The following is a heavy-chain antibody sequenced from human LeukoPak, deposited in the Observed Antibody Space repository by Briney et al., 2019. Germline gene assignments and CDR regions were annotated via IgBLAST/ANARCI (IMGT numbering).Heavy chain of an antibody. CDR2: IYYRGST. CDR1: GGSVSSSSYY. CDR3: ATLPSTT. J-gene: IGHJ5*02. D-gene: IGHD5/OR15-5a*01. Sequence: PSETVSLTCSVSGGSVSSSSYYWGWIRQPPGKGLEWVGTIYYRGSTYYNASLKSRVTISVDTSRNQFSLELTSVTAADTAVYYCATLPSTTWGQGTLVTVSS. V-gene: IGHV4-39*01.